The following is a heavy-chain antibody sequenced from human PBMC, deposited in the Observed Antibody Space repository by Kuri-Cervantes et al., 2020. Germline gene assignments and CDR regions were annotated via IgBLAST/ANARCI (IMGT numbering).Heavy chain of an antibody. D-gene: IGHD3-16*01. V-gene: IGHV3-23*01. CDR2: ISGSGGSI. CDR3: ARARGGDY. CDR1: GFTFSSYA. Sequence: GESLKISCAASGFTFSSYAMSWVRQAPGKGLEWVSAISGSGGSIYYADSVKGRFTISRDNAKNSLYLQMNSLRAEDTAVYYCARARGGDYWGQGTLVTVSS. J-gene: IGHJ4*02.